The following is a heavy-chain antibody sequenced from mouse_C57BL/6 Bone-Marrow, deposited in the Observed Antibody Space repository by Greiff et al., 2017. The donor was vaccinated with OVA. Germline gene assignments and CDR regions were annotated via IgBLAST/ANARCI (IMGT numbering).Heavy chain of an antibody. D-gene: IGHD3-2*02. CDR2: IYPGSGST. V-gene: IGHV1-55*01. J-gene: IGHJ3*01. Sequence: QLQQPGAELVKPGASVKMSCKASGYTFTSYWITWVKQRPGQGLEWIGDIYPGSGSTNYNEKFKSKATLTVDTSSSTAYMQLSSLTSEDSAVYYCASRQLRLRGFAYWGQGTLVTVSA. CDR3: ASRQLRLRGFAY. CDR1: GYTFTSYW.